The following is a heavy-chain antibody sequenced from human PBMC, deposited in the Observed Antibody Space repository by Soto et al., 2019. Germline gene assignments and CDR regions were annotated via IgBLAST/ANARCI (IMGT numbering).Heavy chain of an antibody. J-gene: IGHJ6*02. CDR3: ARDGFLDTAMVTYYYGMDV. CDR1: GFTFSSYS. D-gene: IGHD5-18*01. V-gene: IGHV3-21*01. CDR2: ISSSSSYI. Sequence: PGGSLRLSCAASGFTFSSYSMNWVRQAPGKGLEWVSSISSSSSYIYYADSVKGRFTISRDNAKNPLYLQMNSLRAEDTAVYYCARDGFLDTAMVTYYYGMDVWGQGTTVTV.